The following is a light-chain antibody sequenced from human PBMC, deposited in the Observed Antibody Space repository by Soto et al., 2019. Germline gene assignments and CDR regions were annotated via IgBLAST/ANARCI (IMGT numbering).Light chain of an antibody. V-gene: IGLV4-69*01. Sequence: QPVLTQSPSASASLGASVKLTCTLSSGHSSYAIAWHQQQPEKGPRYLMKLNSDGSHNKGDGIPDRFSGSSSGAERYLTISSLQSEDEADYYCQTWDTGIVIFGGGTKVTVL. CDR1: SGHSSYA. CDR2: LNSDGSH. CDR3: QTWDTGIVI. J-gene: IGLJ2*01.